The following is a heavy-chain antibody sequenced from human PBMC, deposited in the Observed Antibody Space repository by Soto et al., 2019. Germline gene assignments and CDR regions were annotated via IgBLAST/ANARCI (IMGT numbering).Heavy chain of an antibody. Sequence: QVQLVQSGAEVKKPGASVKVSCKASGYTFTSYGISWVRQAPGQGLEWMGWISAYNGNTNYAQKLQGRVTMTTDTSTSTAYMERRSLRSDDTAVYYCARDLRRWELLGGGYYGMDVWGQGTTVTVSS. V-gene: IGHV1-18*01. J-gene: IGHJ6*02. CDR1: GYTFTSYG. D-gene: IGHD1-26*01. CDR3: ARDLRRWELLGGGYYGMDV. CDR2: ISAYNGNT.